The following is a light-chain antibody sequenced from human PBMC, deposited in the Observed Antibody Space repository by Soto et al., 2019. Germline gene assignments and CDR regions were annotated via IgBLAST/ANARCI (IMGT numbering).Light chain of an antibody. CDR1: SSNIGNNY. J-gene: IGLJ2*01. CDR2: DNN. CDR3: ATWDGSLPGEV. Sequence: QSVLTQSPSVSAAPGQEVTISCSGSSSNIGNNYVSWYQQLPGTAPKLLIYDNNKRPSGIPDRFSRSKSGTSGTLDITGLQTGDEADYYCATWDGSLPGEVFGGGTKLTVL. V-gene: IGLV1-51*01.